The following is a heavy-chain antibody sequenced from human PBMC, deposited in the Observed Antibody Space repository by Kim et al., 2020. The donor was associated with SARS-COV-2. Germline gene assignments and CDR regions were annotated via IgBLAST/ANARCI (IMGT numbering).Heavy chain of an antibody. CDR3: ARVPSTVEKLVGVHNYYYYYMDV. CDR1: GASITSGEYY. Sequence: SETLSLTCTVSGASITSGEYYWSWLRQLPGKGLQWIGYTSHTGSAFYTPSLRSRAHLSADTSKNQLSLELTSVTDTDTAVYFCARVPSTVEKLVGVHNYYYYYMDVWGKGTTVTVS. V-gene: IGHV4-31*03. J-gene: IGHJ6*03. CDR2: TSHTGSA. D-gene: IGHD3-3*01.